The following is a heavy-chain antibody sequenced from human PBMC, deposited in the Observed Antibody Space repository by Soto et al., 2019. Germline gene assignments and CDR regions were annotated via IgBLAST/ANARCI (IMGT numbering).Heavy chain of an antibody. CDR2: ISGSGSST. Sequence: EVQLLESGGGLVHPGGSLRLSCAVSGFTFSSYAMNWVRQAPGKGLEWVSAISGSGSSTYYADSVKGRFTISRDNSKNTLYLQMNSLRAEDTAVYYCAKGEGDPFDYWGQGTLVTVSS. V-gene: IGHV3-23*01. CDR1: GFTFSSYA. CDR3: AKGEGDPFDY. J-gene: IGHJ4*02. D-gene: IGHD2-21*02.